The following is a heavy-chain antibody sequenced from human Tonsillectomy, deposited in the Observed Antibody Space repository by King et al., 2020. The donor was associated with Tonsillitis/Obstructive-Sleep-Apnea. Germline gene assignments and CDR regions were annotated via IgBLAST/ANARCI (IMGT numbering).Heavy chain of an antibody. CDR1: GFTFKDYA. CDR2: ISWNSGSV. J-gene: IGHJ3*02. Sequence: VQLVESGGGLVQPGRSLRLSCVASGFTFKDYAMHWVRQAPGKGLEWVSGISWNSGSVAYADSVKGRFPLSRDNAKNSLYLEMNSLRPEDTALYYCAKDLIIAVSGTPGDTFDIWGQGTMVTVSS. V-gene: IGHV3-9*01. CDR3: AKDLIIAVSGTPGDTFDI. D-gene: IGHD6-13*01.